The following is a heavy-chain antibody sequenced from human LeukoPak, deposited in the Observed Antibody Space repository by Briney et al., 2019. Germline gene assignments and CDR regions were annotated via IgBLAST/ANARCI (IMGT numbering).Heavy chain of an antibody. V-gene: IGHV4-61*01. CDR3: ARASIVVVVAATGGFDY. CDR2: IYYSGST. CDR1: GSSVSSGSYY. J-gene: IGHJ4*02. Sequence: SETLSLTCTVSGSSVSSGSYYWSWIRQPPGKGLEWIGYIYYSGSTNYNPSLKSRVTISVDTSKNQFSLKLSSVTAADTAVYYCARASIVVVVAATGGFDYWGQGTLVTVSS. D-gene: IGHD2-15*01.